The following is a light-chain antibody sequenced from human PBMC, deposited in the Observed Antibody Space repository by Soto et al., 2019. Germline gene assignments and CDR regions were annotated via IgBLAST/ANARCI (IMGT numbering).Light chain of an antibody. J-gene: IGKJ4*01. V-gene: IGKV3-11*01. CDR1: QSVSSY. CDR2: DAS. Sequence: EIVLTQSPATLSLSPGERATLSCRASQSVSSYLAWYQQKPGQAPRLLIYDASNRATGIPARFSGSGSGTDFTLTISSIEPEDFAVYFCQERSNWPQLTCGGGTKVEIK. CDR3: QERSNWPQLT.